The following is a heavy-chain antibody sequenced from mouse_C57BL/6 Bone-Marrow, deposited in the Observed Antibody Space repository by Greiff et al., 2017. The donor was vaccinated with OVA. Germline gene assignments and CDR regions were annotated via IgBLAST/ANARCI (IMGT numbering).Heavy chain of an antibody. CDR1: GFNIKDYY. Sequence: EVQLQQSGAELVKPGASVKLSCTASGFNIKDYYMHWVKQRTEQGLEWIGRIDPEDGETKYAPKFPGKATITADTSSNTAYLQLSSLTSEDTAVYYCARGYPRGAWFAYWGQGTLVTVSA. CDR3: ARGYPRGAWFAY. D-gene: IGHD2-2*01. CDR2: IDPEDGET. J-gene: IGHJ3*01. V-gene: IGHV14-2*01.